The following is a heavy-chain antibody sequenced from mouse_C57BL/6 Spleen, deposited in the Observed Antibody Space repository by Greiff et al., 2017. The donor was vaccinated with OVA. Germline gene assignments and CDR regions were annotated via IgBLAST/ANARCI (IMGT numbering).Heavy chain of an antibody. D-gene: IGHD1-1*01. Sequence: EVQLVESGGGLVKPGGSLKLSCAASGFTFSDYGMHWVRQAPEKGLEWVAYISSGSSTIYYADTVKGRFTISRDNAKNTLFLQMTSLRSEDTAMYYCARISLLLRYDWYFDVWGTGTTVTVSS. V-gene: IGHV5-17*01. CDR3: ARISLLLRYDWYFDV. CDR2: ISSGSSTI. J-gene: IGHJ1*03. CDR1: GFTFSDYG.